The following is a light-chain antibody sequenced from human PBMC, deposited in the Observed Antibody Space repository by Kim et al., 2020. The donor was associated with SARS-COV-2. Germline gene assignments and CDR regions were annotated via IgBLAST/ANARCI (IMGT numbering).Light chain of an antibody. V-gene: IGLV3-1*01. Sequence: VSPEQTASITCSGDKLGDKYACWYQQKPGQSPVLVIYQDSKRPSGIPERFSGSNSGNTATLTISGTQAMDEADYYCQAWDSSTVVFGGGTQMTVL. J-gene: IGLJ2*01. CDR3: QAWDSSTVV. CDR1: KLGDKY. CDR2: QDS.